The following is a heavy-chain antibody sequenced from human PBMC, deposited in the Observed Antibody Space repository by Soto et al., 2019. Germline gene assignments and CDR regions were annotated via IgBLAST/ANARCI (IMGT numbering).Heavy chain of an antibody. CDR2: IIPILGIA. V-gene: IGHV1-69*02. Sequence: QVQLVQSGAEVKKPGSSVKVSCKASGGTFSSYTISWVRQAPGQGLEWMGRIIPILGIANYAQKFQGRVTITADKSTSTAYMELSSLRSEDTAVYYCASSGEGGIVVVPADYWGQGTLVTVSS. J-gene: IGHJ4*02. CDR1: GGTFSSYT. CDR3: ASSGEGGIVVVPADY. D-gene: IGHD2-2*01.